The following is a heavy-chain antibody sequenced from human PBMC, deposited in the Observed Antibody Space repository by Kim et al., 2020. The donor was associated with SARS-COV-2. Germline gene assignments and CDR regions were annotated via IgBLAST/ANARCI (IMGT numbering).Heavy chain of an antibody. D-gene: IGHD5-12*01. V-gene: IGHV1-18*01. CDR2: ISAYNGNT. CDR1: GYTFTSYG. CDR3: ARDIVATGEPYYYYGMDV. Sequence: ASVKVSCKASGYTFTSYGISWVRQAPGQGLEWMGWISAYNGNTNYAQKLQGRVTMTTDTSTSTAYMELRSLRSDDTAVYYCARDIVATGEPYYYYGMDVWGQGTTVTVSS. J-gene: IGHJ6*02.